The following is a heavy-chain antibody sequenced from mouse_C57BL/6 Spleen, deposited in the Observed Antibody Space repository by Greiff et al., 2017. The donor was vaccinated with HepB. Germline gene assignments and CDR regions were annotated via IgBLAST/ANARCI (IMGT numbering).Heavy chain of an antibody. CDR2: INPSNGGT. CDR1: GYTFTSYW. D-gene: IGHD1-1*01. Sequence: VQLQQSGTELVKPGASVKLSCKASGYTFTSYWMHWVKQRPGQGLEWIGNINPSNGGTNYNEKFKSKATLTVDKSSSTAYMQLSSLTSEDSAVYYCAKIPLYYYGSSSNFDYWGQGTTLTVSS. CDR3: AKIPLYYYGSSSNFDY. J-gene: IGHJ2*01. V-gene: IGHV1-53*01.